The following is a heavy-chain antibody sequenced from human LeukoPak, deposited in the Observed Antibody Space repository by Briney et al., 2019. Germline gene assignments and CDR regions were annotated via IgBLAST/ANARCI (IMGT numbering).Heavy chain of an antibody. D-gene: IGHD1-26*01. V-gene: IGHV1-2*06. Sequence: ASVQVSCKASGYTFTGYYMHWGRQAPGQGLEWMGRINPNSGGTNYAQKFQGRVTMTRDTSISTAYMELSRLRSDDTAVYCCESFSGSYYYWGQGTLVTVSS. CDR1: GYTFTGYY. J-gene: IGHJ4*02. CDR2: INPNSGGT. CDR3: ESFSGSYYY.